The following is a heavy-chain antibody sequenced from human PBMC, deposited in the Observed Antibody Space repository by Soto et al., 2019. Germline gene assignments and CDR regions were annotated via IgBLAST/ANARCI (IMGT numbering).Heavy chain of an antibody. CDR3: AKVFYDYIWGTYRSHYYFDY. V-gene: IGHV3-30*18. J-gene: IGHJ4*02. Sequence: GGSLRLSCAASGFTFSSYGMHWVRQAPGKGLEWVAIISYDGSNKYYADSVKGRFTISRDNSKNTLYLQMNSLRAEDTAVYYCAKVFYDYIWGTYRSHYYFDYWGQGTLGTVSS. CDR2: ISYDGSNK. D-gene: IGHD3-16*02. CDR1: GFTFSSYG.